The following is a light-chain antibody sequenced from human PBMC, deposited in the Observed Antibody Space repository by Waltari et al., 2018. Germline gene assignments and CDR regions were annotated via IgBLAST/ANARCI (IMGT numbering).Light chain of an antibody. CDR3: CSYAGSSSSTV. Sequence: QSALTQPASVSGSPGPSITISCTGTTRNIGDNNLFSCYQQHPGKAPNVIIYEVSKRPSGVSNRCSGSKSDNTASLTISGVQAEDEADYYCCSYAGSSSSTVFGGGTKVTVL. CDR1: TRNIGDNNL. CDR2: EVS. J-gene: IGLJ3*02. V-gene: IGLV2-23*02.